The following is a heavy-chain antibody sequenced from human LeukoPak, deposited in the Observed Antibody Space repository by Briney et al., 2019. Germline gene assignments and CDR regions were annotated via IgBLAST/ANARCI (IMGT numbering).Heavy chain of an antibody. V-gene: IGHV3-30-3*01. CDR3: ARPPPYNWNVAGVYYYYYYGTDV. CDR2: ISYDGSNK. Sequence: GGSLRLSCAAPGFTFSSYAMHWVRQAPGKGLEWVAVISYDGSNKYYADSVKGRFTISRDNSKNTLYLQMNSLRAEDTAVYYCARPPPYNWNVAGVYYYYYYGTDVWGQGTTVTVSS. CDR1: GFTFSSYA. J-gene: IGHJ6*02. D-gene: IGHD1-1*01.